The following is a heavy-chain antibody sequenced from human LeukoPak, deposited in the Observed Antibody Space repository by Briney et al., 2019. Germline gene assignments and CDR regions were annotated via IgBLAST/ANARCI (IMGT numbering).Heavy chain of an antibody. CDR2: IIPIFGTA. CDR3: ATPRPMYSGSYYDY. CDR1: GGTFSSYA. D-gene: IGHD1-26*01. J-gene: IGHJ4*02. V-gene: IGHV1-69*05. Sequence: SVKVSSKASGGTFSSYAISWVRQAPGQGLEWMGGIIPIFGTANYAQKFQGRVTITTDESTSTAYMELSSLRSEDTAVYYCATPRPMYSGSYYDYWGQGTLVTVSS.